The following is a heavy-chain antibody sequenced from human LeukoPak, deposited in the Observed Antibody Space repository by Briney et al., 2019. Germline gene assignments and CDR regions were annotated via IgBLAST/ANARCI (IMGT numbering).Heavy chain of an antibody. V-gene: IGHV1-18*01. CDR1: GYTFARYG. CDR3: ARDTALVITPGGPDY. Sequence: SVKVSCKASGYTFARYGISWVRQAPGQGLEWMAWISAYNGDTKYAQHLQDRVTLTTDTSTGTAYMELRSLTSDDTALYYCARDTALVITPGGPDYWGRGTLVTVSS. D-gene: IGHD2/OR15-2a*01. J-gene: IGHJ4*02. CDR2: ISAYNGDT.